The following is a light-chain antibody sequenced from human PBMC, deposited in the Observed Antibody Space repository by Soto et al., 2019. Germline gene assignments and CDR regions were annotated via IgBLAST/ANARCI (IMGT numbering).Light chain of an antibody. CDR1: SRDVGGYNY. J-gene: IGLJ2*01. Sequence: QSALTQPPSASGYPGQSVTISCSGTSRDVGGYNYVSWYQQHPGKAPKLMIYEVSKRPSGVPDRFSGSKSGNTASLTDSGLQAEYEADYYCTSYAGSNNLVFGGGTKLTVL. V-gene: IGLV2-8*01. CDR3: TSYAGSNNLV. CDR2: EVS.